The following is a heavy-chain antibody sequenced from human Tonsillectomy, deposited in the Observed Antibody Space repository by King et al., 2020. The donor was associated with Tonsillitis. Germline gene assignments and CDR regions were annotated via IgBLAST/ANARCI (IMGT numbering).Heavy chain of an antibody. Sequence: VQLVESGGGLVQPGGSLRLSCAASGFSFRDYYMDWVRQAPGKGVEWVGRIRGKPNDYSTEYAASVCGRFTISRDDSKNSLYLQMSSLKTPDTAIYYCARDNYGRASGYYYYMDVWGKGTTVTVSS. CDR2: IRGKPNDYST. CDR3: ARDNYGRASGYYYYMDV. D-gene: IGHD3-16*01. V-gene: IGHV3-72*01. CDR1: GFSFRDYY. J-gene: IGHJ6*03.